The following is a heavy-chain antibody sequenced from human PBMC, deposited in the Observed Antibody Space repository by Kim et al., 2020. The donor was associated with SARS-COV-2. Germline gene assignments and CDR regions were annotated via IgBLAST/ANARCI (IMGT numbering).Heavy chain of an antibody. Sequence: GGSLRLSCAASGFTFSSYGMHWVRQAPGKGLEWVAVIWYDGSNKYYADSVKGRFTISRDNSKNTLYLQMNSLRAEDTAVYYCAKQRGGIAVAVFDAFDIWGQGTMVTVSS. D-gene: IGHD6-19*01. J-gene: IGHJ3*02. CDR3: AKQRGGIAVAVFDAFDI. CDR1: GFTFSSYG. V-gene: IGHV3-33*06. CDR2: IWYDGSNK.